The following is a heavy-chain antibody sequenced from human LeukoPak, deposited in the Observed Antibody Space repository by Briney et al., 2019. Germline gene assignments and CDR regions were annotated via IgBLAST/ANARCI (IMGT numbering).Heavy chain of an antibody. Sequence: SETLSLTCTVSGGSISSGGYYWSWIRQHPGKGLEWIGYIYYSGSTYYNPSLKSRVTISVDTSKNQFSLKLNSVTAADTAVYYCASRSPPGETGYFDYWGQGTLVTVSS. CDR2: IYYSGST. J-gene: IGHJ4*02. CDR3: ASRSPPGETGYFDY. D-gene: IGHD2-21*01. V-gene: IGHV4-31*03. CDR1: GGSISSGGYY.